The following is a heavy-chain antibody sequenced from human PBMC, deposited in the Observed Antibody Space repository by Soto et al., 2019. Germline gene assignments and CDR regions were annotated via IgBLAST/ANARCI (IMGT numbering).Heavy chain of an antibody. CDR2: IIPILGIA. J-gene: IGHJ3*02. CDR1: GGTFSRYT. V-gene: IGHV1-69*02. Sequence: SVKVSCQTSGGTFSRYTVSWVRQAPGQGLEWMGRIIPILGIANYAQKFQGRVTITADKSTSTAYMELSSLRSEDTAVYYCAIGGLIVVATDAFDIWGQGTMVTVSS. D-gene: IGHD2-21*01. CDR3: AIGGLIVVATDAFDI.